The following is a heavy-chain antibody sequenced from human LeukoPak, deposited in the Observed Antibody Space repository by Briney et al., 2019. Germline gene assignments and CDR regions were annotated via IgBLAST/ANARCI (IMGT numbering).Heavy chain of an antibody. CDR1: GFTFSSYA. V-gene: IGHV3-30-3*01. Sequence: GGSLRLSCAASGFTFSSYAVHWVRQAPGKGLEWVAVISYDGSNKYYADSVKGRFTISRDDSKNTVYLQMNSLTGEDTAVYYCARDKPADDVLLVSAPDYWGQGTLVTVSS. D-gene: IGHD2-8*01. CDR3: ARDKPADDVLLVSAPDY. CDR2: ISYDGSNK. J-gene: IGHJ4*02.